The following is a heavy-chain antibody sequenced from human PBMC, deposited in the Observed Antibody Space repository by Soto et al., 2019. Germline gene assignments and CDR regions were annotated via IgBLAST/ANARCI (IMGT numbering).Heavy chain of an antibody. D-gene: IGHD3-10*01. CDR3: ARVWGGAFDI. Sequence: QVQLQESGPGLVKPSETLSLTCTVSGGSISSYYWSWIRQPPGKGLEWIGYIYYSGSTNYNPSLKRRVTISVDTSKTQSSLKLSSVAASDTAVDYCARVWGGAFDIWGQGTMVTVSS. V-gene: IGHV4-59*01. J-gene: IGHJ3*02. CDR2: IYYSGST. CDR1: GGSISSYY.